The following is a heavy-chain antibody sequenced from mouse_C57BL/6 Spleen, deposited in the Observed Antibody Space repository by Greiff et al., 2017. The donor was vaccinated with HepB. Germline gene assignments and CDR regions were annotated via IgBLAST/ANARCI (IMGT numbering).Heavy chain of an antibody. J-gene: IGHJ3*01. D-gene: IGHD2-10*02. V-gene: IGHV3-6*01. CDR3: AREGGMEGAWFAY. CDR2: ISYDGSN. CDR1: GYSITSGYY. Sequence: DVQLQESGPGLVKPSQSLSLTCSVTGYSITSGYYWNWIRQFPGNKLEWMGYISYDGSNNYNPSLKNRISITRDTSKNQFFLKLNSVTTEDTATYYCAREGGMEGAWFAYWGQGTLVTVSA.